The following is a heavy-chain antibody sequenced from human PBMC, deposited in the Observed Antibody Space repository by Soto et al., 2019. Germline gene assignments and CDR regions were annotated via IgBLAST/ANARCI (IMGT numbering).Heavy chain of an antibody. CDR3: ARGLSDYGDSSYYFDY. CDR2: IIPIFGTA. Sequence: QVQLVQSGAEVKKPGSSVKVSCKASGGTFSSYAISWVRQAPGQGREWMGGIIPIFGTANYAQKFQGRVTITADESTSRAYMELSSLRSEDTAVYYCARGLSDYGDSSYYFDYWGQGTLVTVSS. V-gene: IGHV1-69*01. J-gene: IGHJ4*02. CDR1: GGTFSSYA. D-gene: IGHD4-17*01.